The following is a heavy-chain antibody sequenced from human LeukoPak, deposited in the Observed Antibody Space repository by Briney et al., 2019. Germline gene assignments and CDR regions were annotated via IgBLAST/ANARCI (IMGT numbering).Heavy chain of an antibody. J-gene: IGHJ4*02. Sequence: EASVKVSCKASGYTFTSYYMHWVRQAPGQGLEWMGIINPSGGSTSYAQKFQGRVTMTRDMSTSIVYMELSSLRSEDTAVYYCARDRGVYSSGWKWGNFDYWGQGTLVTVSS. CDR3: ARDRGVYSSGWKWGNFDY. CDR2: INPSGGST. V-gene: IGHV1-46*01. D-gene: IGHD6-19*01. CDR1: GYTFTSYY.